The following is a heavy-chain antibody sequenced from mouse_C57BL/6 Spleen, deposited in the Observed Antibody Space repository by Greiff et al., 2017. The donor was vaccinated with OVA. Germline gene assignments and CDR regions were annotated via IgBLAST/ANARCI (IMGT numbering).Heavy chain of an antibody. CDR3: ARSLLRYPFDD. CDR1: GFTFTDYY. V-gene: IGHV7-3*01. J-gene: IGHJ2*01. D-gene: IGHD1-1*01. CDR2: IRNKANGYTT. Sequence: EVKLMESGGGLVQPGGSLSLSCAASGFTFTDYYMSWVRQPPGKALEWLGFIRNKANGYTTEYSASVKGRFTISRDNSQSILYLQMNALRAEDSATYYCARSLLRYPFDDWGQGTTLTVSS.